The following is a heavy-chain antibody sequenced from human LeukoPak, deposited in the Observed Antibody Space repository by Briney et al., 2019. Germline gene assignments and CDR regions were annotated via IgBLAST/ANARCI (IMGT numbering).Heavy chain of an antibody. CDR2: ISSSSSYI. CDR3: ARHHRVGAQVDY. V-gene: IGHV3-21*01. D-gene: IGHD1-26*01. CDR1: GFTFSSYS. Sequence: GGSLRLSCAASGFTFSSYSMNWVRQAPGKGLEWVSSISSSSSYIYYADSVKGRFTISRDNAKNSLYLQMNSLRAEDTAVYYCARHHRVGAQVDYWGQGTLVTVSS. J-gene: IGHJ4*02.